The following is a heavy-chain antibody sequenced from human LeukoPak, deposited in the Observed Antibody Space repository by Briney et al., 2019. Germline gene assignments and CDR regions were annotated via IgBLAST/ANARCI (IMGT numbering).Heavy chain of an antibody. CDR1: GFTFSSYS. J-gene: IGHJ4*02. CDR3: AKDSSSSDFDY. Sequence: GGSLRLSCAASGFTFSSYSMNWVRQAPGKGLEWVSSISSSSTYIYYADSVKGRFTISRDNSKNTLYLQMNSLRADDTAVYYCAKDSSSSDFDYWGQGTLVTVSS. CDR2: ISSSSTYI. V-gene: IGHV3-21*01. D-gene: IGHD6-6*01.